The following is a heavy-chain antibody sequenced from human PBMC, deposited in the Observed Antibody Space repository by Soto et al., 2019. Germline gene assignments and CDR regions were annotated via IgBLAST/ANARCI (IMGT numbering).Heavy chain of an antibody. Sequence: QVQLQESGPGLVKPSQTLSLTCTVSGGSINSGDYYWSWIRQPPGMGLEWIGYIYYTGSTYHNPSLKSRINISLDTSKNQFSLKLNSVTAADTAVYYCATVPTYYYDRSGYANAFDIWGQGTRVTVSS. CDR2: IYYTGST. J-gene: IGHJ3*02. V-gene: IGHV4-30-4*01. D-gene: IGHD3-22*01. CDR3: ATVPTYYYDRSGYANAFDI. CDR1: GGSINSGDYY.